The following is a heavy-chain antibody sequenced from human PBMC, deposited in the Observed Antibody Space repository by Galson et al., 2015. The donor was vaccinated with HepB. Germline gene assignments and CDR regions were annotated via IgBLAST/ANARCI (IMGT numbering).Heavy chain of an antibody. CDR3: ASSVLRFSYHGPYYFDY. CDR1: GGTFSSYA. D-gene: IGHD3-3*01. CDR2: IIPILGIA. V-gene: IGHV1-69*04. Sequence: SVKVSCKASGGTFSSYAISWVRQAPGQGLEWMGRIIPILGIANYAQKFQGRVTITADKSTSTAYMELSSLRSEDTAVYYCASSVLRFSYHGPYYFDYWGQGTLVTVSS. J-gene: IGHJ4*02.